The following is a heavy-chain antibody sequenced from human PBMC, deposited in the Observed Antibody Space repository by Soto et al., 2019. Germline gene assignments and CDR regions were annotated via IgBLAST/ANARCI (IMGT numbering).Heavy chain of an antibody. D-gene: IGHD6-19*01. V-gene: IGHV4-59*08. CDR3: ARHSSAVRGWFAP. J-gene: IGHJ5*02. CDR1: GGSISSYY. CDR2: IDSSGST. Sequence: QVQLQESGPGLVKPSETLSLTCTVSGGSISSYYWSWIRQPPGKGLEWIGYIDSSGSTNYNPSLKRRVTISVDTSQNQSSLKLSSVTAADPAVYYCARHSSAVRGWFAPWGQGTLVTVSS.